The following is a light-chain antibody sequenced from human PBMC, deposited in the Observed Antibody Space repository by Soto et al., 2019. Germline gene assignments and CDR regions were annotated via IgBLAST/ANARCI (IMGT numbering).Light chain of an antibody. CDR3: QQYGSSPRT. CDR1: QSISSSY. Sequence: EIVLTHSPGPLSLSAGERATLSCRASQSISSSYLAWYQQKTGQAPRLLIYAASSRPTGIPDRFSGSGSGTDFTLTISRLETADFAVYYCQQYGSSPRTFGQGTKVDIK. J-gene: IGKJ1*01. V-gene: IGKV3-20*01. CDR2: AAS.